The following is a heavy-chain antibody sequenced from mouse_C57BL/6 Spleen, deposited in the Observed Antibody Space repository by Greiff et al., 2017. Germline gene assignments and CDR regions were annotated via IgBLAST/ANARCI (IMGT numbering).Heavy chain of an antibody. V-gene: IGHV1-39*01. J-gene: IGHJ2*01. CDR3: ERGYDGSYFFDY. CDR1: GYTFTDYN. Sequence: EVQLQQSGPELVKPGASVKISCKASGYTFTDYNMHWVKQSHGQSLEWIGVINPNYGRTSYNQKFKGKATLTVNQSSSTAYMQLNSLTSEDYAVYNCERGYDGSYFFDYWGQGTTLTVSS. D-gene: IGHD1-1*01. CDR2: INPNYGRT.